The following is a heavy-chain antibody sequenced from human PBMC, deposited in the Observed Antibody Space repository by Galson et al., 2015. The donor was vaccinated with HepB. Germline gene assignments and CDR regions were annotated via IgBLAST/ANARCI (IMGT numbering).Heavy chain of an antibody. CDR2: INPSGGST. Sequence: SVKVSCKASGYTFTSYYMHWVRQAPGQGLEWMGIINPSGGSTSYAQKFQGRVTMTRDTSTSTVYMELSSLRSEDTAVYYCARAHGSGSYYNERPDYYYYMDVWGKGTTVTVSS. CDR1: GYTFTSYY. J-gene: IGHJ6*03. V-gene: IGHV1-46*01. D-gene: IGHD3-10*01. CDR3: ARAHGSGSYYNERPDYYYYMDV.